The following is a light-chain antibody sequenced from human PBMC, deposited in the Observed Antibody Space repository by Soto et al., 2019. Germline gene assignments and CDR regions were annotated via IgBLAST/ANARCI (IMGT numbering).Light chain of an antibody. V-gene: IGLV4-69*01. CDR1: SGHSSSA. Sequence: QLVLTQSPSASASLGASVKLTCTLSSGHSSSAIAWHQQQPEKGPRYLMKVNRDGSHSKGDGIPDRFSGSSSGAERYLTISNLKAEDEADYYCQTWGAGFVVFGGGTKLTVL. CDR2: VNRDGSH. J-gene: IGLJ3*02. CDR3: QTWGAGFVV.